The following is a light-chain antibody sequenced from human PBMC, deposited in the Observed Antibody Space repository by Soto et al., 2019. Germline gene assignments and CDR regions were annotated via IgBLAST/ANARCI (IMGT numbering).Light chain of an antibody. CDR1: QGISNL. CDR2: AAS. Sequence: DIQMTQSPSSLSASVGDRVTITCRASQGISNLLGWFQHKPGKAPTRLIYAASSLQGGVPSRFSSSGSGTEFTLTFTGLQPEDFADYYCLQLNTYPYTFVQGTKLEIK. V-gene: IGKV1-17*01. J-gene: IGKJ2*01. CDR3: LQLNTYPYT.